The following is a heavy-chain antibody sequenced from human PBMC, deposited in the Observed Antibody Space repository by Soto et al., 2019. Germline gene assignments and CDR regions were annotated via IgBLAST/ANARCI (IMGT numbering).Heavy chain of an antibody. CDR1: GFTFRDYG. CDR3: AKGIKWLVTTEHFDY. Sequence: QVQLVESGGGVVQPGRSLRLSCAASGFTFRDYGMHWVRQAPGKGLEWVAVTSYDGTAAYYADSVKGRFTISKDNYKNTLYLQMNSLGADDTAVYYCAKGIKWLVTTEHFDYWGQGTLVTVSS. J-gene: IGHJ4*02. D-gene: IGHD6-19*01. V-gene: IGHV3-30*18. CDR2: TSYDGTAA.